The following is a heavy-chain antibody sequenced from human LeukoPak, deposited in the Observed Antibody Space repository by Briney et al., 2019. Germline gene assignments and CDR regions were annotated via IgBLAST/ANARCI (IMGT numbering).Heavy chain of an antibody. Sequence: KPSETLSLTCAVSGYSLSSGYYWGWIRQPPGKGLEGIWSIYHSGSTYYNPSLTSRVTISVDTSKTQFSLKLSSVTAADTAVYYCARHESPGGATIHWGQGTLVTVSS. V-gene: IGHV4-38-2*01. J-gene: IGHJ4*02. CDR3: ARHESPGGATIH. CDR1: GYSLSSGYY. CDR2: IYHSGST. D-gene: IGHD1-26*01.